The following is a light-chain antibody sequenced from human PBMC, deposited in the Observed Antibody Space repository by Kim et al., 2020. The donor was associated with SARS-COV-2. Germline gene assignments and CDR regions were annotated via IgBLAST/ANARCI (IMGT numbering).Light chain of an antibody. Sequence: SSELTQDPARSLEWGRPDSINCQGDRLRTYAATWHKKKPGQAPILVIHGKNNRPSGITDRFHGSSTGNIASLIITGTQAREEADYYCNSRVSNDNVVLGG. V-gene: IGLV3-19*01. CDR1: RLRTYA. CDR3: NSRVSNDNVV. CDR2: GKN. J-gene: IGLJ2*01.